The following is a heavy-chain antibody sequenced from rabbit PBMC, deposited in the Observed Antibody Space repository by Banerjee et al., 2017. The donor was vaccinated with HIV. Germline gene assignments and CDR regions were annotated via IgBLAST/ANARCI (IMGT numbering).Heavy chain of an antibody. CDR2: IYAGSSGIT. D-gene: IGHD6-1*01. J-gene: IGHJ4*01. CDR3: ARSGGAADGYAINL. Sequence: QSLEESGGGLVQPEGSLTLTCTASGFSFSSSYYMCWVRQAPGKGLEWIGCIYAGSSGITYYASWAKGRFTISKTSSTTVTLQMTSLTAADTATYFCARSGGAADGYAINLWGPGTLVTVS. CDR1: GFSFSSSYY. V-gene: IGHV1S40*01.